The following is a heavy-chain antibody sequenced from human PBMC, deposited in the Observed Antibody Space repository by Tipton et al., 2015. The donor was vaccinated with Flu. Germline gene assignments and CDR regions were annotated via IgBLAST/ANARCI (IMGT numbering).Heavy chain of an antibody. CDR1: GYGFASYW. V-gene: IGHV5-51*01. Sequence: QLVQSGAEVKKSGESLKISCQGSGYGFASYWIGWVRQMPGKGLEWLGIIYPADSDTRYSPSFLGQVTISADKSTTTADLQWSSLKASDTAIYYCVRHRVTIFGVGRGWFDPWGQGTLVTVSS. J-gene: IGHJ5*02. D-gene: IGHD3-3*01. CDR3: VRHRVTIFGVGRGWFDP. CDR2: IYPADSDT.